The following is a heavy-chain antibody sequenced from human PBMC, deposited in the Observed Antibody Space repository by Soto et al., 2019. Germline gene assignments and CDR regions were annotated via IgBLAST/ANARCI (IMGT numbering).Heavy chain of an antibody. CDR3: AKDSGDYAVYYYYGMDV. Sequence: PGGSLRLSCTASGFTFSSYGMHWVRQAPGKGLEWVAVISYDGSNKYYADSVKGRLTISRDNSKNTLYLQMNSLRAEDTAVYYCAKDSGDYAVYYYYGMDVWGQGTTVTVSS. CDR2: ISYDGSNK. J-gene: IGHJ6*02. V-gene: IGHV3-30*18. D-gene: IGHD4-17*01. CDR1: GFTFSSYG.